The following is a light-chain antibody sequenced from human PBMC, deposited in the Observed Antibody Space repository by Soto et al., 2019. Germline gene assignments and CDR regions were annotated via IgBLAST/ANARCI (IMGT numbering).Light chain of an antibody. V-gene: IGLV2-23*02. J-gene: IGLJ2*01. Sequence: QSALTQPASVSGSPGQSITISCTGTSSDVGSYDLVSWYQHHSGKAPKIIIYEVNKRPSGISDRFSGSKSGNTASLIISGLQAEDEADYFCCSFVRTNGLLFGGGTKLTVL. CDR2: EVN. CDR1: SSDVGSYDL. CDR3: CSFVRTNGLL.